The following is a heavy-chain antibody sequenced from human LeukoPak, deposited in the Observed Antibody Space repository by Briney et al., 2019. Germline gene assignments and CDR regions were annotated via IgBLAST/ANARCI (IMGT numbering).Heavy chain of an antibody. CDR2: IYHSGST. CDR3: ARGDIWTCSSTSCCGGFDY. D-gene: IGHD2-2*01. V-gene: IGHV4-30-2*01. CDR1: GGSISSGGYS. J-gene: IGHJ4*02. Sequence: SETLSLTCAVSGGSISSGGYSWSWIRQPPGKGLEWIGYIYHSGSTNYDPSLKSRVTISVDTSKNQFSLKLSSVTAADTAVYYCARGDIWTCSSTSCCGGFDYWGQGTLVTVSS.